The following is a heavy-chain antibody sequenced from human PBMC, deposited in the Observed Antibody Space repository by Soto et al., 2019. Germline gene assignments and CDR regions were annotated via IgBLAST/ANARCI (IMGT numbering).Heavy chain of an antibody. Sequence: SASAGTMSTCDWSGFRQPPGKGLEWIGYIYYSGSTNYNPSLKSRVTISVDTSKNQFSLKLSSVTAADTAVYYCARHGAGSYYGHWFPPWGQVTLVTVS. J-gene: IGHJ5*02. CDR2: IYYSGST. D-gene: IGHD1-26*01. CDR1: AGTMSTCD. CDR3: ARHGAGSYYGHWFPP. V-gene: IGHV4-59*08.